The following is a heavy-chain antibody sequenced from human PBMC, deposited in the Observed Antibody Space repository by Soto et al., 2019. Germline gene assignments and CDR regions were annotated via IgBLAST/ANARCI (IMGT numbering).Heavy chain of an antibody. Sequence: SGTLSLTCAVCGGSISIGGYSLSWIRQPPGKGLEWIGYIYHSGSTYYNPSLKSRVTISVDRSKNQFSLKLSSVTAADTAVYNCAAGGGLPRYYWGQGTLVTVSS. D-gene: IGHD5-12*01. V-gene: IGHV4-30-2*01. CDR3: AAGGGLPRYY. J-gene: IGHJ4*02. CDR2: IYHSGST. CDR1: GGSISIGGYS.